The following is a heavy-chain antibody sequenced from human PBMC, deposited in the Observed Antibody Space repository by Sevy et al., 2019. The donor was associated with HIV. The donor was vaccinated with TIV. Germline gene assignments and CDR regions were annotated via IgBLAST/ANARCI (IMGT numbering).Heavy chain of an antibody. CDR2: IGSSGSTI. CDR1: GFTFSDYY. Sequence: GGSLRLSCAASGFTFSDYYMSWIRQAPGKGLEWVSYIGSSGSTIYYADSVKGRFTISRDNAKNSLYLQMNSLRAEDMAVYYCARDGFASAAAGCLYFDYWGQGTLVTVSS. J-gene: IGHJ4*02. D-gene: IGHD6-13*01. CDR3: ARDGFASAAAGCLYFDY. V-gene: IGHV3-11*01.